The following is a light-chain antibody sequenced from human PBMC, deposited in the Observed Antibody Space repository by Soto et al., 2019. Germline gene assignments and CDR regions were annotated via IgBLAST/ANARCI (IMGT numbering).Light chain of an antibody. V-gene: IGLV2-14*01. CDR3: SSYAHSSIYV. CDR2: EVD. J-gene: IGLJ1*01. Sequence: QSALTQPASVSGSPGQSITISCTGTSSDVGYYNYVSWYQQHPGKAPKLMIYEVDNRPSGVSIRFSGSKSGNTASLTISGLQADDEADYYCSSYAHSSIYVFGTGTKVTVL. CDR1: SSDVGYYNY.